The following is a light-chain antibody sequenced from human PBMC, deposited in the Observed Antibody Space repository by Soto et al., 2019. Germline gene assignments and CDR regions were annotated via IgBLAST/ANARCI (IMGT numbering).Light chain of an antibody. CDR2: GAS. CDR1: QSVSSSY. Sequence: EIVLTQSPGTLSLSPGEGATLSCRASQSVSSSYLAWYQQKPGQAPRLLIYGASSRATGIPDRFSGSGSGTDVTLTISRLEPEDFAVYYCQQYANSPLTFGPGTKVDIK. CDR3: QQYANSPLT. J-gene: IGKJ3*01. V-gene: IGKV3-20*01.